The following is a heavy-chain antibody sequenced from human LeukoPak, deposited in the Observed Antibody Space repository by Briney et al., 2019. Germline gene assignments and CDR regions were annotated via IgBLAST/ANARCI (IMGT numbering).Heavy chain of an antibody. D-gene: IGHD3-10*01. CDR1: AGSFSSYA. CDR3: ARTTITMVRGVRLGAFYY. V-gene: IGHV1-69*04. Sequence: SVTVSCKASAGSFSSYAISWVRQPPGHGLEWMGRIIPILGIAYYAQKLQGRATLTADTSTSTSYMELSSLRTEDTAVYYCARTTITMVRGVRLGAFYYWGQGTLVTVSS. CDR2: IIPILGIA. J-gene: IGHJ4*02.